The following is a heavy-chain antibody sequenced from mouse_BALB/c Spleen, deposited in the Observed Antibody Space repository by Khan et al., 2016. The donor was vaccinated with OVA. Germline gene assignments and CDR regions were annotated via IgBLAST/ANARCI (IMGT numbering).Heavy chain of an antibody. J-gene: IGHJ3*01. D-gene: IGHD1-1*02. CDR1: GFTFSTYG. V-gene: IGHV5-6*01. CDR3: TRLSYYYNSEGFAY. CDR2: ISSGGHYT. Sequence: EVELVASGGDLVKPGGSLKLSCAASGFTFSTYGMSWVRQTPDMRLEWVATISSGGHYTYYPDSVKGRFPISRDNAKNTLYLQMSSLKSEDTAIYYCTRLSYYYNSEGFAYWGQGTLVTVSA.